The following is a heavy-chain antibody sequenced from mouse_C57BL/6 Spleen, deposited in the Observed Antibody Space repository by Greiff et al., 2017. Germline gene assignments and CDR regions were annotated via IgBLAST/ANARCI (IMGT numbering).Heavy chain of an antibody. J-gene: IGHJ2*01. V-gene: IGHV1-55*01. CDR1: GYTFTSYW. CDR3: ERKGYDYDERRGFYY. CDR2: IYPGSGST. Sequence: QVQLQQPGAELVKPGASVKMSCKASGYTFTSYWITWVKQRPGQGLEWIGDIYPGSGSTNYNEKFKSKAPLTVDTSSSTAYMQLSRLTSEDSAVYYFERKGYDYDERRGFYYWGQGTTLTVSS. D-gene: IGHD2-4*01.